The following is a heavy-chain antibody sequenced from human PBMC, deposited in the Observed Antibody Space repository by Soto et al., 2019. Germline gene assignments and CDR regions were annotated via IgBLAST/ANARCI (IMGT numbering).Heavy chain of an antibody. CDR2: IYFSGST. Sequence: PSETLSLTCAVSGASISSGDYYWSWIRQPPGKGLEWIGNIYFSGSTYYNPSLESRVTISIDTSKNQFYLKMNSVTAADTAVYYCERRSGDSSGGRCYNYWGQGTPVTVSS. V-gene: IGHV4-39*01. J-gene: IGHJ4*01. CDR3: ERRSGDSSGGRCYNY. D-gene: IGHD2-15*01. CDR1: GASISSGDYY.